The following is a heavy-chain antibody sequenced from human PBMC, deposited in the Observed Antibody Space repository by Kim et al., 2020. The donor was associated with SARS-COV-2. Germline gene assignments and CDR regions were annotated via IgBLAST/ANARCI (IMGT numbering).Heavy chain of an antibody. J-gene: IGHJ3*01. CDR2: SNK. V-gene: IGHV3-48*02. Sequence: SNKYYADSVKGRFTIPRDNAESSLYLQMNSLRDEDTAIYYCRGWLNTFDVWGQGTMVTVSS. D-gene: IGHD5-12*01. CDR3: RGWLNTFDV.